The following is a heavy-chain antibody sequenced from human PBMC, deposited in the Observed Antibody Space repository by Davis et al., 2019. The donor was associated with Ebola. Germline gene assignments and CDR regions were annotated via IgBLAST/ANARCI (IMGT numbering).Heavy chain of an antibody. CDR3: ARDLEYDHASWFDP. Sequence: PSETLSLTCTVSGGSISSGGYYWSWIRQPPGKGLEWIGEINHSGSTNYNPSLKSRVTISVDTSKNQFSLKLSSVTAADTAVYYCARDLEYDHASWFDPWGQGTLVTVSS. J-gene: IGHJ5*02. V-gene: IGHV4-39*07. CDR2: INHSGST. CDR1: GGSISSGGYY. D-gene: IGHD2/OR15-2a*01.